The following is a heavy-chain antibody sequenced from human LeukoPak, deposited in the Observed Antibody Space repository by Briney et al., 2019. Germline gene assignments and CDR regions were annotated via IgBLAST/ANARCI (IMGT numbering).Heavy chain of an antibody. D-gene: IGHD3-16*01. CDR2: INNDGTTT. V-gene: IGHV3-74*01. J-gene: IGHJ6*02. CDR3: AGGGVTTPTPYYSYYGMDV. Sequence: PGGSLRLSCAASGFTFSSYWMHWVRQAPGEGLVWVSRINNDGTTTVYADSVRGRFTISRDNAKNTLYLQMNSLRAEDTAVYYCAGGGVTTPTPYYSYYGMDVWGQGTTVTVSS. CDR1: GFTFSSYW.